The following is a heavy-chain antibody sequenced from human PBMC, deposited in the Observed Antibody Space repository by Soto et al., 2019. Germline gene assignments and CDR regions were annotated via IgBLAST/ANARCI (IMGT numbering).Heavy chain of an antibody. CDR1: GFTFSSYS. J-gene: IGHJ6*02. Sequence: PGGSLRLSCAASGFTFSSYSMNWVRQAPGKGLEWVSSISSSSSYIYYADSVKGRFTISRDNAKNSLYLQMNSLRAEDTAVYYCARDLLSPITIFGDKSYYYYGMDVWGQGTTVTVSS. V-gene: IGHV3-21*01. CDR2: ISSSSSYI. D-gene: IGHD3-3*01. CDR3: ARDLLSPITIFGDKSYYYYGMDV.